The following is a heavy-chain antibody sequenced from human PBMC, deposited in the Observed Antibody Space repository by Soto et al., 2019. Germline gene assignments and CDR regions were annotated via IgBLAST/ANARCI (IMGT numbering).Heavy chain of an antibody. D-gene: IGHD2-2*03. CDR3: ARAGYCSSNSCRNEFHY. Sequence: PGGSLRLSCAASGFTFSSYSMNWVRQAPGKGLEWVSSISSSSSYIYYADSVKGRFTISRDNAKNSLYLQMNSLRAEDTAVYYCARAGYCSSNSCRNEFHYWGQGTLVTVSS. CDR1: GFTFSSYS. J-gene: IGHJ4*02. CDR2: ISSSSSYI. V-gene: IGHV3-21*01.